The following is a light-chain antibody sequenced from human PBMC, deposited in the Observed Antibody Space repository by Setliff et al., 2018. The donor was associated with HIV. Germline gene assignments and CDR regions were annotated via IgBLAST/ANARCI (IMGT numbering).Light chain of an antibody. Sequence: DIVMTQSPDFLAVSLGERATIYCKASQSLQYFSNKKDYLAWYQHKPGQPPKMIINWASARQSGVPDRFRGSGSGTDFTLTINNLQAEDVAVYYCQHFYGIPFSFGQGTKVDIK. J-gene: IGKJ2*03. CDR2: WAS. CDR1: QSLQYFSNKKDY. V-gene: IGKV4-1*01. CDR3: QHFYGIPFS.